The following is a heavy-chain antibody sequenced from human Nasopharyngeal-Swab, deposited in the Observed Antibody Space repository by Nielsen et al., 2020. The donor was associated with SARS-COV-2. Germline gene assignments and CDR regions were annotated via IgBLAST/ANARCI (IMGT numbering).Heavy chain of an antibody. V-gene: IGHV3-9*01. Sequence: SLKISCAASGFTFDDYAMHWVRQAPGKGLEWVSGITWNSGRLGYADSVKGRFTISRDNAKNSLYLQMNSLRAEDTAVYYCAKGGLYYYDSSALDYWGQGTLVTVSS. J-gene: IGHJ4*02. CDR1: GFTFDDYA. CDR2: ITWNSGRL. CDR3: AKGGLYYYDSSALDY. D-gene: IGHD3-22*01.